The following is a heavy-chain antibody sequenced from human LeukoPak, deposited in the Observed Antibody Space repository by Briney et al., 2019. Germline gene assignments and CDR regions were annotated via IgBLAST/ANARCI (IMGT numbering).Heavy chain of an antibody. J-gene: IGHJ5*02. V-gene: IGHV1-69*02. Sequence: SVKLSCTASGGTFSSYTISWVRQAPGQGLEWMGRIIPILGIANYAQKFQGRVTITADKSTSTAYMELSSLRTEDTAVYYCARSYRDDFWSGYYNWFDPWGQGTLVTVSS. CDR2: IIPILGIA. CDR3: ARSYRDDFWSGYYNWFDP. D-gene: IGHD3-3*01. CDR1: GGTFSSYT.